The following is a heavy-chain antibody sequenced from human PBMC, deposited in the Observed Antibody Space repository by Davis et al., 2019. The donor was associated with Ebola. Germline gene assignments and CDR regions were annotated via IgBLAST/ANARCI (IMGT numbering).Heavy chain of an antibody. D-gene: IGHD3-9*01. Sequence: ASVKVSCKASGYTFTSYYMHWVRQAPGQGLEWMGVINPSGGGTTYAQKLQGRVTMTRDPSTSTVYMELSSLRSEDTAVYYCAISGADILTGYYNDYWGQGTLVTVSS. CDR3: AISGADILTGYYNDY. CDR2: INPSGGGT. J-gene: IGHJ4*02. V-gene: IGHV1-46*04. CDR1: GYTFTSYY.